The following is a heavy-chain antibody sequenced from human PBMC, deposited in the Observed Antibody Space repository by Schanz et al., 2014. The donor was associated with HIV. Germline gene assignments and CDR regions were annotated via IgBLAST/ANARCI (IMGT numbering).Heavy chain of an antibody. V-gene: IGHV3-7*01. Sequence: EVQLVESGGGLVQPGGSLRLSCAASGFTFSRYWMTWVRQAPGKGLEWVANIKEDGSEKYHADSVKGRFTISRDNAKNSLYLQMNSLRAEDTAVYYCVRLMSSDYDFYHYGMDVWGQGTTVIVSS. D-gene: IGHD4-17*01. J-gene: IGHJ6*02. CDR1: GFTFSRYW. CDR2: IKEDGSEK. CDR3: VRLMSSDYDFYHYGMDV.